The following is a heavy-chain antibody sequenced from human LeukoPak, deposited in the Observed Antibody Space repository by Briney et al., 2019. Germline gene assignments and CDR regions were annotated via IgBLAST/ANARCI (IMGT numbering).Heavy chain of an antibody. V-gene: IGHV1-46*01. J-gene: IGHJ4*02. CDR1: ENTFCKYY. CDR3: ARWNPDYGDYCVDY. CDR2: INPSGGDT. Sequence: GASVKVSCKASENTFCKYYAHWVRQAPGEGLEWMGRINPSGGDTAYAQKLQGRVTMTTDTSTSTAYMELRSLRSDDTAVYYCARWNPDYGDYCVDYWGQGTLVTVSS. D-gene: IGHD4-17*01.